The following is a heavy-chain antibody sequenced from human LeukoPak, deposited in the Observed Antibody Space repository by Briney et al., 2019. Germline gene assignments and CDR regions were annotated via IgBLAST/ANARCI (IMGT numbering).Heavy chain of an antibody. V-gene: IGHV1-3*03. CDR2: INIGNGNT. CDR3: VRGRGASYHDVLQI. J-gene: IGHJ3*02. CDR1: GGTFSSYA. D-gene: IGHD2-15*01. Sequence: ASVKVSCKASGGTFSSYAISWVRQAPGQGLEWMGWINIGNGNTKYSREVEGRVIITRDTSARTVYMELTSLRPEDMAVYYCVRGRGASYHDVLQIWGQGTTLIVSS.